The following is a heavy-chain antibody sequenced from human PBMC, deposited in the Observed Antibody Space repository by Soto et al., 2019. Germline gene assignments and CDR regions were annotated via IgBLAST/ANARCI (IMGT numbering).Heavy chain of an antibody. CDR2: IYYDGSEK. J-gene: IGHJ4*02. D-gene: IGHD6-19*01. V-gene: IGHV3-33*01. CDR3: ARDRSSGYSTGWHTSLDY. CDR1: GCTFRSNG. Sequence: QVQLVESGGGVVQPGRPLRLSCGTYGCTFRSNGMHWVRQAPGKGLEWVALIYYDGSEKYYADSVKGRFTISRDYSTNTLYLQMSTLRVEDTGVYYCARDRSSGYSTGWHTSLDYWGRGTRVTICS.